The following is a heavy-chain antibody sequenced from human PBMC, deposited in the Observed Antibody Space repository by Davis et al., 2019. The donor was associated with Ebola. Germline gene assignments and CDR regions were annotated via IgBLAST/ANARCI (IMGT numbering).Heavy chain of an antibody. Sequence: GESLKISCAASGFTFHDSALHWVRHAPGKGLEWVSLISDSGAFTYYAESVPGRFTNSRDNSKHTLFLQMNSLRAEDTAVYYCAKDRSRWDSRTDVFDIGDQGTMVTGSS. CDR1: GFTFHDSA. CDR3: AKDRSRWDSRTDVFDI. V-gene: IGHV3-23*01. CDR2: ISDSGAFT. J-gene: IGHJ3*02. D-gene: IGHD1-26*01.